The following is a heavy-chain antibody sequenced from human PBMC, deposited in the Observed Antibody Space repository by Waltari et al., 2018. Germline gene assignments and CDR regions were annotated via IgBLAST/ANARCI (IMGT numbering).Heavy chain of an antibody. CDR3: ARDENYGGTTLY. CDR2: ISSSSSYI. V-gene: IGHV3-21*01. Sequence: EVQLVESGGGLVKPGGSLRLSCAASGFTFSSYSMNWVRQAPGKGLEWVSSISSSSSYIYYADSVKGRFTISRDNAKNSLYLQMNSLRAEDTAVYYCARDENYGGTTLYWGQGTLVTVSS. D-gene: IGHD4-17*01. CDR1: GFTFSSYS. J-gene: IGHJ4*02.